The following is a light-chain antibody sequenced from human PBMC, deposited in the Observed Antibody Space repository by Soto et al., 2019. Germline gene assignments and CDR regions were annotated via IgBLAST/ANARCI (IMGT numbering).Light chain of an antibody. CDR1: GSDIGGYNW. V-gene: IGLV2-11*01. Sequence: QSALTQPRSVSGSPGQSVTMSCTGTGSDIGGYNWVSWYQHHPGKAPKLMIYDVSSRPSGVPDRFSGPKSGNTASLTISGLQAEDEADYYCCSYAGSFTWMFGGGTKVTVL. CDR3: CSYAGSFTWM. J-gene: IGLJ3*02. CDR2: DVS.